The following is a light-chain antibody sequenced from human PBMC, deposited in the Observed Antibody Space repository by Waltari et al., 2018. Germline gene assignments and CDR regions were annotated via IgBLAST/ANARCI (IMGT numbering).Light chain of an antibody. Sequence: QSALTQPASVSGSPGQSITISCTGTSSDVGGYNSVSCYQQHPGKAPKPMIYDVTSRPSGVSPRFSGSKSDNTASLTISGLQAEDEADYYCSSYTGRSISVVFGGGTKLTVL. CDR3: SSYTGRSISVV. V-gene: IGLV2-14*03. CDR2: DVT. J-gene: IGLJ2*01. CDR1: SSDVGGYNS.